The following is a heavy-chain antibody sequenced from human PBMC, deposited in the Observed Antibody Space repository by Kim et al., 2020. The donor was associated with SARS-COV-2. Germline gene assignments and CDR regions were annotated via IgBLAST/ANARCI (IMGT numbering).Heavy chain of an antibody. V-gene: IGHV6-1*01. Sequence: SQTLSLTCAISGDSVSSNSAAWNWIRQSPSRGREWLGRTYYRSKWYNDYAVSVKSRITINPDTSKNQFSLQLNSVTPEDTAVYYCARAPYYGRYDYVWGSYLTGHFDSWGQGTLVTVSS. D-gene: IGHD3-16*02. CDR2: TYYRSKWYN. CDR3: ARAPYYGRYDYVWGSYLTGHFDS. J-gene: IGHJ4*02. CDR1: GDSVSSNSAA.